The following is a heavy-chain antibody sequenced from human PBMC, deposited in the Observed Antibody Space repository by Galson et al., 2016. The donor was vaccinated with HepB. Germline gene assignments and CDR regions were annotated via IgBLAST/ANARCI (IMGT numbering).Heavy chain of an antibody. CDR1: GDSISSHY. J-gene: IGHJ4*02. D-gene: IGHD4-23*01. V-gene: IGHV4-59*11. Sequence: ETLSLTCTVSGDSISSHYWSWIREPPGKGLEWIGYIYYSGSTNYNPSLKSRVTISVDTSKNQFSLKLSSVTAADTAVYYCARADYGGDLYFFDYWGQGTLVTVSS. CDR2: IYYSGST. CDR3: ARADYGGDLYFFDY.